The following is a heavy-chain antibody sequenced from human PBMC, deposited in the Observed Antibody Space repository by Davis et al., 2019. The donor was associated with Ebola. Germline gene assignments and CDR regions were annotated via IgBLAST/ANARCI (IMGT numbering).Heavy chain of an antibody. Sequence: GGSLRLSCAASGFTFSSYAMSWVRQAPGKGLEWVSAISGSGGSTYYADSVKGRFTISRDNSKNTLYLQMNSLRAEDTAVYYCARAYGSGSYRYYYYYGMDVWGQGTTVTVSS. J-gene: IGHJ6*02. CDR1: GFTFSSYA. CDR3: ARAYGSGSYRYYYYYGMDV. CDR2: ISGSGGST. V-gene: IGHV3-23*01. D-gene: IGHD3-10*01.